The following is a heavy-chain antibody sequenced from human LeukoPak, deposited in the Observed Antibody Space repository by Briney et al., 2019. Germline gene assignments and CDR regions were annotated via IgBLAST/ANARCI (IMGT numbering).Heavy chain of an antibody. J-gene: IGHJ4*02. CDR1: GFTFSSYG. Sequence: GGSLRLSCAASGFTFSSYGMSWVRQAPGKGLEWVSAISGSGGSTYYADSVKGRFTIPRDNSKNTLYLQMNSLRAEDTAVYYCAKRGPYYYGSGSYYKGAQYYFDSWGQGPLVTVSS. CDR3: AKRGPYYYGSGSYYKGAQYYFDS. D-gene: IGHD3-10*01. CDR2: ISGSGGST. V-gene: IGHV3-23*01.